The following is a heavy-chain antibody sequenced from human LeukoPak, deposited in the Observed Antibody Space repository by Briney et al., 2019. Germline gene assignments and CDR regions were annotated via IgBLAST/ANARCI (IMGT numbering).Heavy chain of an antibody. Sequence: GGSLRLSCAASGFTFSTYSMNWVRQAPGKGLEWVSSISSSSSYIYYADSVKGRFTISRDNAKNSLYLQMNSLRVEDTAVYYCARGGMSYYDFWSGHSEFQHWGQGTLVTVSS. CDR1: GFTFSTYS. D-gene: IGHD3-3*01. J-gene: IGHJ1*01. CDR3: ARGGMSYYDFWSGHSEFQH. V-gene: IGHV3-21*01. CDR2: ISSSSSYI.